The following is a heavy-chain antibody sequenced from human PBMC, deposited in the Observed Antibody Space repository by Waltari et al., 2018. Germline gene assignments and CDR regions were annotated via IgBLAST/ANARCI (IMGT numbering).Heavy chain of an antibody. J-gene: IGHJ3*02. V-gene: IGHV4-59*01. CDR3: ARALGYCSGGSCKGAFDI. CDR1: GGSISSYY. Sequence: QVQLQESGPGLVKPSETLSLTCTVSGGSISSYYWSWIGQPPGKGLEWIGYIYYSGSTNYNPSLKSRVTISVDTSKNQFSLKLSSVTAVDTAVYYCARALGYCSGGSCKGAFDIWGQGTMVTVSS. CDR2: IYYSGST. D-gene: IGHD2-15*01.